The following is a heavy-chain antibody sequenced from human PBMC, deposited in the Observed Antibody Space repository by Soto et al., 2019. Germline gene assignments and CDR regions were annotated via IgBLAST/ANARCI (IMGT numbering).Heavy chain of an antibody. CDR1: GYTFTSYY. CDR2: INPSGGST. CDR3: ARDDDCGGDCSFAFGMDV. V-gene: IGHV1-46*01. D-gene: IGHD2-21*02. Sequence: ASVKVSCKASGYTFTSYYMHWVRQAPGQGLEWMGIINPSGGSTSYAQKLQGRVTMTTDTSTSTAYMELRSLRSDDTAVYYCARDDDCGGDCSFAFGMDVWGQGTTVTVSS. J-gene: IGHJ6*02.